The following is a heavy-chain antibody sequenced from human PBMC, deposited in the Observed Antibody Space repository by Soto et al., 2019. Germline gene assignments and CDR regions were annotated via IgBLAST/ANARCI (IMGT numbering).Heavy chain of an antibody. CDR3: ARALCGGDCYYYYYGMDV. J-gene: IGHJ6*02. D-gene: IGHD2-21*02. Sequence: SETLSLTCAVYGGSFSGYYWSWIRQPPGKGLEWIGEINHSGSTNYNPSLKSRVTISVDTSKNQFSLKLSSVTAADTAVYYCARALCGGDCYYYYYGMDVWGQGTTVTVSS. V-gene: IGHV4-34*01. CDR2: INHSGST. CDR1: GGSFSGYY.